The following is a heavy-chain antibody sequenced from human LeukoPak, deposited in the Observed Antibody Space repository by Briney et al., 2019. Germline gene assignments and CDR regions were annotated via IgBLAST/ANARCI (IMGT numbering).Heavy chain of an antibody. CDR2: IYTSGST. V-gene: IGHV4-4*07. J-gene: IGHJ3*02. CDR3: AREYCSSTSCYRSNAFDI. Sequence: SETLSLTCTVSGGSIGSYYWSWIRQPPGKGLEWIGRIYTSGSTNYNPSLKSRVTMSVDTSKNQFSLKLSSVTAADTAVYYCAREYCSSTSCYRSNAFDIWGQGTMVTVSS. D-gene: IGHD2-2*01. CDR1: GGSIGSYY.